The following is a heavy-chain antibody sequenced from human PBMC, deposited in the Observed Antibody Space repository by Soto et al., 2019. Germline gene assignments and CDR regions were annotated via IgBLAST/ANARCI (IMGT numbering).Heavy chain of an antibody. CDR1: GFTFSNYV. CDR3: AKLPLVLALGLDY. Sequence: GGSLRLSCAASGFTFSNYVMSWVRQAPGKGLEWVSSISGSGDNTYYADSVKGRFTISRDNSKNTLFLQMNSLRAEDTAVYYCAKLPLVLALGLDYWGRGTLVTVSS. V-gene: IGHV3-23*01. J-gene: IGHJ4*02. CDR2: ISGSGDNT.